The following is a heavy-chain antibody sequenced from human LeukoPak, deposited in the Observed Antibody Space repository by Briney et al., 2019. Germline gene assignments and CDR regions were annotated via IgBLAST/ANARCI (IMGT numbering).Heavy chain of an antibody. CDR3: ARLVGLSTTASY. CDR2: INPTSGGT. CDR1: GYTFIGYY. D-gene: IGHD5/OR15-5a*01. Sequence: GASVKVSCKASGYTFIGYYLHWVRQAPGQGLEWMGWINPTSGGTNYAQKFQDRVTMTRDTSINTAYMELSRLTSVDTAVYYCARLVGLSTTASYWGQGTLVIVSS. V-gene: IGHV1-2*02. J-gene: IGHJ4*02.